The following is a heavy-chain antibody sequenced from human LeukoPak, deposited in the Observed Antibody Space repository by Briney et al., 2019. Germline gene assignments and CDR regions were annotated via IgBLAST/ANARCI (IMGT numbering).Heavy chain of an antibody. Sequence: GNSLRLSCVASGLNFDDSAMHWVRQAPGKGLEWVSLISADGGSTFSADSVKGRFSISRDNSKNSLYLQMNSLRSEDTAMYYCAKESGKFDYWGQGTLVAVSS. V-gene: IGHV3-43*02. CDR1: GLNFDDSA. CDR2: ISADGGST. CDR3: AKESGKFDY. J-gene: IGHJ4*02.